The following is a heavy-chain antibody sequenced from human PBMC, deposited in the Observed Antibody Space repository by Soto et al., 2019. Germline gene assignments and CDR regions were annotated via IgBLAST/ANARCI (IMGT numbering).Heavy chain of an antibody. CDR3: ARDSSGYYWFDP. CDR2: IYYSGST. J-gene: IGHJ5*02. Sequence: PSETLSLTCTASGGSISSSSYYWGWIRQPPGKGLEWIGSIYYSGSTYYNPSLKSRVTISVDTSKNQFSLKMSSVTAADTAVYYCARDSSGYYWFDPWGQGTLVTVSS. V-gene: IGHV4-39*07. D-gene: IGHD3-22*01. CDR1: GGSISSSSYY.